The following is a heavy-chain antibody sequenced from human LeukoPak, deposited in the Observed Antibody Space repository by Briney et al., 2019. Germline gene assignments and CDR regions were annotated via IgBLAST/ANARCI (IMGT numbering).Heavy chain of an antibody. Sequence: GGSLRLSCAASGFTFSTYSMIWVRQAPGKGLEWVSSISSTSNYIDYADSVKGRFTMSRDNAKNSLFLQMNSLRAEDTAVYYCARGATIAAAGTLFDYWGQGTLVTVSS. V-gene: IGHV3-21*01. CDR1: GFTFSTYS. CDR2: ISSTSNYI. J-gene: IGHJ4*02. D-gene: IGHD6-13*01. CDR3: ARGATIAAAGTLFDY.